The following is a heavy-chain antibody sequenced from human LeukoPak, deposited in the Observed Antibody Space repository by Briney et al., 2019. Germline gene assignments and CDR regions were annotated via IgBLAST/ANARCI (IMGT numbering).Heavy chain of an antibody. D-gene: IGHD6-13*01. Sequence: SETLSLTCTVSGGSISSSSYYWGWIRQPPGKGLEWIGSIYYSGSTYYNPSLKGRVTISVDTSKNQFSLKLSSVTAADTAVYYCARRFYSSSWVFDYWGQGTLVTVSS. CDR3: ARRFYSSSWVFDY. J-gene: IGHJ4*02. V-gene: IGHV4-39*01. CDR1: GGSISSSSYY. CDR2: IYYSGST.